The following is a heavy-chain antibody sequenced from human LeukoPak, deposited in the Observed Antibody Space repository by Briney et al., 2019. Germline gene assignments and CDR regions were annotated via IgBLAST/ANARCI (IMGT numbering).Heavy chain of an antibody. Sequence: PSQTLSLTCTVSGGSISSGGYYWSWIRQHPGKGLEWIGYIYYSGSTYYNPSLKSRVTISVDTSKNQFSLKLSSVTAADTAVYYCARATRVVAAIANWFDPWGQGTLVTVSS. V-gene: IGHV4-31*03. D-gene: IGHD2-15*01. CDR1: GGSISSGGYY. CDR2: IYYSGST. J-gene: IGHJ5*02. CDR3: ARATRVVAAIANWFDP.